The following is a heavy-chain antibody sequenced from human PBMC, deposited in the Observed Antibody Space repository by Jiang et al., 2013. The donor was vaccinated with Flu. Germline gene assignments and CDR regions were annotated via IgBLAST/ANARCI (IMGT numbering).Heavy chain of an antibody. CDR1: GFSLSTYGMG. Sequence: KPTQTLTLTCTFSGFSLSTYGMGVGWIRQPPGKALEWLAVIYGDDSKRYSPLLKSRLTITRDTSKSQVVLTMTNMDHADTGTYHCARNIDYYGSGAYDYWGQGTLVTVSS. D-gene: IGHD3-10*01. CDR3: ARNIDYYGSGAYDY. J-gene: IGHJ4*02. CDR2: IYGDDSK. V-gene: IGHV2-5*02.